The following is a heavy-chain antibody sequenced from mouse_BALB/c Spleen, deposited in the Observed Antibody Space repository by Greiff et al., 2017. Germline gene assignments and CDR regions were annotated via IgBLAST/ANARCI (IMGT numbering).Heavy chain of an antibody. CDR2: ISSGGSYT. J-gene: IGHJ2*01. CDR1: GFTFSSYG. V-gene: IGHV5-6*01. Sequence: EVQLVESGGDLVKPGGSLKLSCAASGFTFSSYGMSWVRQTPDKRLEWVATISSGGSYTYYPDSVKGRFTISRDNAKNTLYLQMGSLKSEDTAMYYGAREGGDRYDEVGFDYWGQGTTLTVAS. D-gene: IGHD2-14*01. CDR3: AREGGDRYDEVGFDY.